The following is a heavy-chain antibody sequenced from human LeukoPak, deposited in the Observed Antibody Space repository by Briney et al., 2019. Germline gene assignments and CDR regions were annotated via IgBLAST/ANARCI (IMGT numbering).Heavy chain of an antibody. CDR1: GGSISGGGYS. D-gene: IGHD3-22*01. J-gene: IGHJ6*02. Sequence: PSETLSLTCAVSGGSISGGGYSWSWIRQPPGKGLEWIGYIYHSGSTYYNPSLKSRVTISVDRSKNQFSLKLSSVTAADTAVYYCARPPWGMIVAGDYYYYGMDVWGQGTTVTVSS. V-gene: IGHV4-30-2*01. CDR3: ARPPWGMIVAGDYYYYGMDV. CDR2: IYHSGST.